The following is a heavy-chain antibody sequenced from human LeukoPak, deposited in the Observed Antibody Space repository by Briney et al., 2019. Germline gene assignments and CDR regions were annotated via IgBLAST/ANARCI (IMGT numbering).Heavy chain of an antibody. CDR1: GVSFSGYY. J-gene: IGHJ4*02. V-gene: IGHV4-34*01. CDR3: ARGPYSSGWYALYYFDY. CDR2: INHSGST. Sequence: SETLSLTCAVYGVSFSGYYWSWIRQPPGKGLEWIGEINHSGSTNYNPSLKSRVTISVDTSKNQFSLKLSSVTAADTAVYYCARGPYSSGWYALYYFDYWGQGTLVTVSS. D-gene: IGHD6-19*01.